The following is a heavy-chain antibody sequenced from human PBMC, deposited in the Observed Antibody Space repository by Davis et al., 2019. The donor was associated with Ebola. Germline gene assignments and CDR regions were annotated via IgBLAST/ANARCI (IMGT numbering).Heavy chain of an antibody. D-gene: IGHD1-14*01. CDR3: ARDLPGGDWYFDL. CDR2: ISGSGGST. CDR1: VSTISSYA. V-gene: IGHV3-23*01. J-gene: IGHJ2*01. Sequence: ESLKISCAASVSTISSYAMSWVRQAPGKGLEWVSAISGSGGSTYYADSVKGRFTIARDNSKNTLYLQMSSLRAEDTAVYYCARDLPGGDWYFDLWGRGTLVTVSS.